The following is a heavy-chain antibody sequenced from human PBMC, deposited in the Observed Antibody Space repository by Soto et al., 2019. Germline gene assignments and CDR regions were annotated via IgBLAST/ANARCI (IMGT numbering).Heavy chain of an antibody. CDR2: ISYSGST. CDR1: CDSMTTVVYY. V-gene: IGHV4-31*03. Sequence: QVQLTESGPGLVKPSQTLSLTCTVYCDSMTTVVYYWTWIRQHPGQGLEWIGFISYSGSTYYSSSLKGRVAIAADTSKNQFSLKLNSVTAADTAVYYCTRGDYWGQGTLVTVSS. CDR3: TRGDY. J-gene: IGHJ4*02.